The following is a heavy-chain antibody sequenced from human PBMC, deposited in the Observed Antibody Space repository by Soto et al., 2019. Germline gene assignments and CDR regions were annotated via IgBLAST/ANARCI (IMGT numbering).Heavy chain of an antibody. CDR2: VKSKTDGGTT. CDR3: TTDSYITSIIVRFDY. J-gene: IGHJ4*01. Sequence: GGSLRLSCAASGVTFSNAWINWVRQTTGKGLEWVGRVKSKTDGGTTDFAAPVKGRFAISRDDSKNMVYLEMNSLKTEDTAIYYCTTDSYITSIIVRFDYWGHGTLVTVSS. V-gene: IGHV3-15*07. D-gene: IGHD3-22*01. CDR1: GVTFSNAW.